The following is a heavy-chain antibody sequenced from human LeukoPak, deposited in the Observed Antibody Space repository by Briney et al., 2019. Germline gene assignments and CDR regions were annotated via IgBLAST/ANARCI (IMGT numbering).Heavy chain of an antibody. Sequence: ASVKVSCEASGFTFTGYYMHWVRQAPGHGLEWMGWIDPNSGGTNYAQKFQGRVTMTRDTSISTAYMELSSLKSDDTAVYFCARDWAATYNWFDPWGQGTLVIVSS. D-gene: IGHD3-16*01. CDR3: ARDWAATYNWFDP. J-gene: IGHJ5*02. V-gene: IGHV1-2*02. CDR1: GFTFTGYY. CDR2: IDPNSGGT.